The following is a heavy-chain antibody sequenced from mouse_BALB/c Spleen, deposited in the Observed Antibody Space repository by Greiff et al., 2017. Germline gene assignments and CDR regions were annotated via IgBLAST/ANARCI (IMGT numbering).Heavy chain of an antibody. J-gene: IGHJ3*01. CDR1: GYSITSDYA. Sequence: QLKESGPGLVKPSQSLSLTCTVTGYSITSDYAWNWIRQFPGNKLEWMGYISYSGSTSYNPSLKSRISITRDTSKNQFFLQLNSVTTEDTATYYCARSYVSPWFAYWGQGTLVTVSA. V-gene: IGHV3-2*02. CDR3: ARSYVSPWFAY. CDR2: ISYSGST. D-gene: IGHD1-1*01.